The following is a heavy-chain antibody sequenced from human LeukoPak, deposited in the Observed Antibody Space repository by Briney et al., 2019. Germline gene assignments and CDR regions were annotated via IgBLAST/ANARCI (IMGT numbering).Heavy chain of an antibody. D-gene: IGHD3-22*01. CDR1: GGTFSSYA. Sequence: SVKVSCKASGGTFSSYAISWVRQAPGQGLEWMGGIIPIFGTANYAQKFQGRVTITADESTSTAYMELSSLRSADTAVYYCARRGLCDSSGYQDIHFDYWGQGTLVTVSS. CDR2: IIPIFGTA. V-gene: IGHV1-69*13. J-gene: IGHJ4*02. CDR3: ARRGLCDSSGYQDIHFDY.